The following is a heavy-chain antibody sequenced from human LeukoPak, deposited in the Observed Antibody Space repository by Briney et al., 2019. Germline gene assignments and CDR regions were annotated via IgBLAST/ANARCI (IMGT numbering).Heavy chain of an antibody. CDR1: GYTFTNYY. CDR2: INPGGGNT. V-gene: IGHV1-46*01. D-gene: IGHD5-24*01. Sequence: ASVKVSCKASGYTFTNYYMHWVRQAPGQGLEWMGLINPGGGNTNYAQNFQGRVTMTRDTSTSTIYMELSSLRSEDTAIYYCARIRDGYNDAYDIWGQGTVVTVPS. J-gene: IGHJ3*02. CDR3: ARIRDGYNDAYDI.